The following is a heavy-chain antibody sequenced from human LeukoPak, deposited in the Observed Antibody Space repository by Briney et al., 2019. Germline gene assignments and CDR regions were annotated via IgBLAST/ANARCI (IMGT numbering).Heavy chain of an antibody. Sequence: GGSLRLSCAASGFTFDNYAIHWVRQVPGKSLEWVSLISADGRSTYADSVKGRFTISRDSSRFSLYLQMRSLTTEDTAVYYCAKDSGWQLLRAEYFQHWGPGTLVTVSS. CDR3: AKDSGWQLLRAEYFQH. D-gene: IGHD2-15*01. J-gene: IGHJ1*01. CDR2: ISADGRST. V-gene: IGHV3-43*02. CDR1: GFTFDNYA.